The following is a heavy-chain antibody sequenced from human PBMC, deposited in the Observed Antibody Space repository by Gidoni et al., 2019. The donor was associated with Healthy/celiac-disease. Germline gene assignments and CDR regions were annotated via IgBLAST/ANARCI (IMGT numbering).Heavy chain of an antibody. CDR3: ARDGGWDGYNPVFPDY. D-gene: IGHD5-12*01. V-gene: IGHV1-18*04. CDR1: GYTFTSYG. CDR2: ISAYNSNT. J-gene: IGHJ4*02. Sequence: QVQLVQSGAEVKKPWASVKVSCKAPGYTFTSYGISWVRQAPGQGHAWMGWISAYNSNTNYAQKLQGRVTMTTDTSTSTAYMELRSLRSDDTAVYDCARDGGWDGYNPVFPDYWGQGTLVTVSS.